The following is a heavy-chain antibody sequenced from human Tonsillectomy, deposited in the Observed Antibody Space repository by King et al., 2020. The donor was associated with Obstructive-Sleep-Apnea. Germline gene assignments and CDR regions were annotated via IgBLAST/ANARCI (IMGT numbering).Heavy chain of an antibody. CDR1: GFTFRTHS. D-gene: IGHD4-17*01. CDR2: ISRDSSTI. Sequence: VQLVESGGGLVQPGGSLRLSCVASGFTFRTHSMTWVRQAPGKGLEWVSYISRDSSTIYYADPGKGRFTISRDNAKNSLYLQMSSLRAADTAVYYCARLVDDYGDYVNWYFDLWGRGTLVTVSS. V-gene: IGHV3-48*01. CDR3: ARLVDDYGDYVNWYFDL. J-gene: IGHJ2*01.